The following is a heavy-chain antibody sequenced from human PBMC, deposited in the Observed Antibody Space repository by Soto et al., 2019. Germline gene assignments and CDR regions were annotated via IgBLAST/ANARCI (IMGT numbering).Heavy chain of an antibody. CDR2: ISGSGGST. CDR1: GFTFSSYA. V-gene: IGHV3-23*01. Sequence: PGGSLRLSCAASGFTFSSYAMNWVRQGPGKGLEWVSVISGSGGSTYYADSVKGRFTISRDNSKNTLYLQMNSLRAEDTAVYYCAKENGYSSSWFEFDYWGQGTLVTVSS. CDR3: AKENGYSSSWFEFDY. J-gene: IGHJ4*02. D-gene: IGHD6-13*01.